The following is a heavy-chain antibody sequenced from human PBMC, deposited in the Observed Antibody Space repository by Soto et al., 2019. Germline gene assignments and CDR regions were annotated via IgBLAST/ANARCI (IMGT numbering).Heavy chain of an antibody. CDR1: GYTFTSYD. D-gene: IGHD2-8*01. Sequence: ASVKVSCKASGYTFTSYDINWARQATGQGLEWMGWMNPNSGNTGYAQKFQGRVTMTRNTSISTAYMELSSLRSEDTAVYYCARESNIYYYYGMDVWGQGTTVTVSS. J-gene: IGHJ6*02. CDR3: ARESNIYYYYGMDV. V-gene: IGHV1-8*01. CDR2: MNPNSGNT.